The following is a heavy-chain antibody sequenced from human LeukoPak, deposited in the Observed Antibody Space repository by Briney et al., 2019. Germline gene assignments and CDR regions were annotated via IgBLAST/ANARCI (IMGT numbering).Heavy chain of an antibody. V-gene: IGHV3-23*01. CDR1: GFPFSSYA. Sequence: HPGGSLRLSCAASGFPFSSYAMSWARHPPGKGLEWVSAISRTGCSTYSAHSVTGRLTISRDNSKNTLYMQMNSLTAEDAAVYYCAKPLRGYCSSTSCYADYYYGMDVWGQGTTVTVSS. CDR2: ISRTGCST. J-gene: IGHJ6*02. CDR3: AKPLRGYCSSTSCYADYYYGMDV. D-gene: IGHD2-2*01.